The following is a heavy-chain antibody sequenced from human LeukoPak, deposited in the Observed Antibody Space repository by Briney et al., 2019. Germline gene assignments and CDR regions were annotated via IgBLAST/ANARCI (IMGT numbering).Heavy chain of an antibody. Sequence: PGGSLRLSCAASGFMFSNYDIHWVRQAPGKGLEWVTFIRYDGSNKYYADSVKGRFTISRDNSKNTLYLQMNSLRAEDTAVYYCAKDRGDGFRNYYFDYWGQGTLVTVSS. D-gene: IGHD5-24*01. CDR2: IRYDGSNK. J-gene: IGHJ4*02. V-gene: IGHV3-30*02. CDR3: AKDRGDGFRNYYFDY. CDR1: GFMFSNYD.